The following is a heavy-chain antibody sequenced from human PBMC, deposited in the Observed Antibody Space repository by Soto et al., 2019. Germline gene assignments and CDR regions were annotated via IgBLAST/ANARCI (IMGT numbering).Heavy chain of an antibody. D-gene: IGHD2-2*01. CDR1: GFTFSTHS. J-gene: IGHJ4*02. Sequence: EVQLVESGGGLVQPGGSLRLSCAASGFTFSTHSMNWVRQAPGKGLEWISYITSSDVTMYADSVKGRFTISRDNAKNSLYLQMNSLRGEETAVYFCVGEVGFQLIYWGQGTLVTVSS. V-gene: IGHV3-48*01. CDR2: ITSSDVT. CDR3: VGEVGFQLIY.